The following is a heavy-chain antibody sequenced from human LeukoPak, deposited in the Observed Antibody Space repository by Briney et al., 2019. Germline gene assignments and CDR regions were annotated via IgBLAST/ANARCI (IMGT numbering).Heavy chain of an antibody. V-gene: IGHV4-59*12. D-gene: IGHD3-22*01. CDR3: ARGVKYYYDSSGYYFNFDY. CDR2: IYYSGST. J-gene: IGHJ4*02. Sequence: PSETLSLTCTVSGGSISSYYWSWIRQPPGKGLEWIGYIYYSGSTNYNPSLKSRVTISVDTSKNQFSLKLSSVTAADTAVYYCARGVKYYYDSSGYYFNFDYWGQGTLVTVSS. CDR1: GGSISSYY.